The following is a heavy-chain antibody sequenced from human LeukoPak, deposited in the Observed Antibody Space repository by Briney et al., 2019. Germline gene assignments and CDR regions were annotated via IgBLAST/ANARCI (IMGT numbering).Heavy chain of an antibody. CDR3: ARDLVEYSSSSGTYYYYGMDV. D-gene: IGHD6-6*01. CDR2: INPNSGGT. J-gene: IGHJ6*02. Sequence: ASVKVSCEASGYTFTGYYMHWVRQAPGQGLEWMGWINPNSGGTNYAQKFRGRVTMTRDTSISTAYMELSRLRSDDTAVYYCARDLVEYSSSSGTYYYYGMDVWGQGTTVTVSS. CDR1: GYTFTGYY. V-gene: IGHV1-2*02.